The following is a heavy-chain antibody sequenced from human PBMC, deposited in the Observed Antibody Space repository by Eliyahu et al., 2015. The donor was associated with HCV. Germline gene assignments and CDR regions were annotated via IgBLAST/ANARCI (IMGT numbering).Heavy chain of an antibody. V-gene: IGHV3-9*01. D-gene: IGHD3-10*01. CDR2: IXWNSGSI. J-gene: IGHJ6*02. CDR1: GFXFDDYA. CDR3: AKAGSGSYAYYYYGMDV. Sequence: EVQLVXSGGGLVQPGRSLRLSCAASGFXFDDYAMHWVRQAPGKGLEWVSGIXWNSGSIGYADSVKGRFTISRDNAKNSLYLQMNSLRAEDTALYXCAKAGSGSYAYYYYGMDVWGQGTTVTVSS.